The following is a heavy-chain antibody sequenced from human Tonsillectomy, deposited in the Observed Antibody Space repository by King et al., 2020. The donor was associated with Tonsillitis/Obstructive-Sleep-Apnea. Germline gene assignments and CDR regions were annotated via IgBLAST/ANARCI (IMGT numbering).Heavy chain of an antibody. Sequence: VQLVESGGGVVQPGRSLRLSCAASGFTFSDYAMHWVRQAPGKGLEWVAVISYDGSNKYYADSVKGRFTISRDNSKNTLYLQMNSLRPEDTAVYYCARETALDAFDIWGQGTMVTVSS. CDR2: ISYDGSNK. V-gene: IGHV3-30*04. CDR3: ARETALDAFDI. J-gene: IGHJ3*02. CDR1: GFTFSDYA. D-gene: IGHD5-18*01.